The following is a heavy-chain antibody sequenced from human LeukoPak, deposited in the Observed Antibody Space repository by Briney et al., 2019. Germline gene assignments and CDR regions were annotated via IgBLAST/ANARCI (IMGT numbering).Heavy chain of an antibody. V-gene: IGHV3-23*01. CDR1: GFTFSSYA. J-gene: IGHJ4*02. Sequence: SGGSLRLSCAASGFTFSSYAMSWVRQAPGKGLEWVSAISGSGGSTYYADSVKGRFTISRDNSKNTLYLQMNSLRAEDTAVYYCAKMRWELLNYFDYWGQGTLVTVSS. CDR2: ISGSGGST. CDR3: AKMRWELLNYFDY. D-gene: IGHD1-26*01.